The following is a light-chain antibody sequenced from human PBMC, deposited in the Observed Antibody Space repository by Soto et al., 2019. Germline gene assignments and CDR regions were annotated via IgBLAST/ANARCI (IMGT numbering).Light chain of an antibody. Sequence: DIQMTQSPSTLSASVGARVTITCRASQSISSWLAWYQQKPGKAPKLLIYKASSLESGVPSRFGGSGSGTEFTLTISSLQPDDCATYYCQQYNSYSPYTFGQGTKLEIK. CDR3: QQYNSYSPYT. CDR1: QSISSW. V-gene: IGKV1-5*03. J-gene: IGKJ2*01. CDR2: KAS.